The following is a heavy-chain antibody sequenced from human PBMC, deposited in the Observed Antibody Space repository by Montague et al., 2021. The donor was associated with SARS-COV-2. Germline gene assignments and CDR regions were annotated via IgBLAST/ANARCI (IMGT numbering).Heavy chain of an antibody. J-gene: IGHJ2*01. CDR3: ARAIWHLDV. Sequence: SETLSLTCSVSGDSISRYYWSWIRLSDGQGLEWIGRIYTGGYVNYNPALQSRVSMPVDTSKSQVSLNVTSVTAADTAVYYCARAIWHLDVWGRGILVTVSS. CDR2: IYTGGYV. CDR1: GDSISRYY. V-gene: IGHV4-4*07.